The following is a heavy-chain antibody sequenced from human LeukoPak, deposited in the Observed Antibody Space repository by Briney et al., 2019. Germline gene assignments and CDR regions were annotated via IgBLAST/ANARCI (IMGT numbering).Heavy chain of an antibody. J-gene: IGHJ4*02. Sequence: LSGGSLRLSCAASGFTFDDYAMHWVRQAPGKGLEWVSGISWNSGSIGYADSVKGRFTISRDNAKNSLYLQMNSLRAEDTALYYYAKTVATITRVYYFDYWGQGTLVTVSS. CDR2: ISWNSGSI. CDR3: AKTVATITRVYYFDY. D-gene: IGHD5-12*01. CDR1: GFTFDDYA. V-gene: IGHV3-9*01.